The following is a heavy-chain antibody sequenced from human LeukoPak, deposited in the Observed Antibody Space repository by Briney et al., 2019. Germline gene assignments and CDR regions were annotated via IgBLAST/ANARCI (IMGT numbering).Heavy chain of an antibody. CDR3: AKGLKGLKFDY. J-gene: IGHJ4*02. Sequence: GRSLRLSCAASVCTFDDYAMHWVRQAPGKGLEWVSGISWNSGSIGYADSVKGRFTISRDNAKNSLYLQMNSLRAEDTALYYCAKGLKGLKFDYWGQGTLVTVSS. V-gene: IGHV3-9*01. CDR2: ISWNSGSI. CDR1: VCTFDDYA. D-gene: IGHD6-19*01.